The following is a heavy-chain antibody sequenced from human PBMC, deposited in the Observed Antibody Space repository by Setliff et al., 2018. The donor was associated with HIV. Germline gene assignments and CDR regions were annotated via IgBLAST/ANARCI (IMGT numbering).Heavy chain of an antibody. CDR3: ARGAGAFGAKLDS. J-gene: IGHJ4*02. CDR1: GDSIKDYY. Sequence: SETLSLTCNVSGDSIKDYYWSWIRQPPGKGLEWLGYMSFSANSNYNPSLKNRITITIDTSKNQFSLRLKSVTAADAAIYYCARGAGAFGAKLDSWGQGSLVTVSS. D-gene: IGHD3-10*01. CDR2: MSFSANS. V-gene: IGHV4-59*01.